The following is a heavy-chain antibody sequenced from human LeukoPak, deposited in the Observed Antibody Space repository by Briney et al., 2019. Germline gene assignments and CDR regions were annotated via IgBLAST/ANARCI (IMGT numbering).Heavy chain of an antibody. CDR1: GFTFSSYE. CDR3: ARSFAGWELLFDP. J-gene: IGHJ5*02. Sequence: GGSLRLSCAASGFTFSSYEMNWVRQAPGKGLEWVSYISSSGSTIYYADSVKGRFTISRDNAKNSLYLQMNSLRAEDTAVYYCARSFAGWELLFDPWGQGTLVTVSS. CDR2: ISSSGSTI. V-gene: IGHV3-48*03. D-gene: IGHD1-26*01.